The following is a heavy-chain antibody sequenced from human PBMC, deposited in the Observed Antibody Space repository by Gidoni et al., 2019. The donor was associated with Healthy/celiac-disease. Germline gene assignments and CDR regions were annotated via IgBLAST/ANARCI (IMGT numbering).Heavy chain of an antibody. CDR1: GFTFSSYW. J-gene: IGHJ4*02. CDR3: ARAVGYCSGGSCYKIGDFDY. CDR2: INSDGSST. D-gene: IGHD2-15*01. V-gene: IGHV3-74*01. Sequence: EVQLVESGGGLVQPGGSLRLSCAASGFTFSSYWMHWVRQAPGKGLVWVSRINSDGSSTSYADSVKGRFTISRDNAKNTLYLQMNSLRAEDTAVYYCARAVGYCSGGSCYKIGDFDYWGQGTLVTVSS.